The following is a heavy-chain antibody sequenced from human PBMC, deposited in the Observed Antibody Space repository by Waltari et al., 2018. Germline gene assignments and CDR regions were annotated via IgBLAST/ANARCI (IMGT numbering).Heavy chain of an antibody. CDR3: ARDPSHRGQIDY. V-gene: IGHV3-21*01. D-gene: IGHD3-10*01. CDR1: GFTFTSYT. CDR2: ISSSGRYI. Sequence: EVQLVESGGGLVKPGGSLRLSCAASGFTFTSYTRTWVRQPPGRGLEWVSYISSSGRYIYYADSVKCRFTISRDNAKNSLYLQMNSLRAEDTAQYYCARDPSHRGQIDYWGRGTLVTVSS. J-gene: IGHJ4*02.